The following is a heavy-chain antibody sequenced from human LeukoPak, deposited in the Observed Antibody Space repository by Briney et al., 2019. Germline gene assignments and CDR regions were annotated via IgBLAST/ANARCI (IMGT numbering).Heavy chain of an antibody. V-gene: IGHV4-39*01. CDR1: GGSISSSSYY. D-gene: IGHD3-10*01. J-gene: IGHJ5*02. CDR3: ARLWFGELSGRGWFDP. CDR2: IYYSGST. Sequence: SETLSLTCTVSGGSISSSSYYWGWIRQPPGKGLEGIGRIYYSGSTYYNPSLKSRVTISVDTSKNQFSLKLSSVTAADTAVYYCARLWFGELSGRGWFDPWGQGTLVTVSS.